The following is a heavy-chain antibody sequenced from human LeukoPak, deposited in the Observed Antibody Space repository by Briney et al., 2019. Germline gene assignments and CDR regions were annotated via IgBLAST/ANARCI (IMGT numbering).Heavy chain of an antibody. J-gene: IGHJ5*02. CDR1: GGSISSSSYY. CDR2: IYYSGST. CDR3: ARVVAAINNWFDP. Sequence: SETLSLTCTVSGGSISSSSYYRRWIRQPPGKGLGWIGSIYYSGSTYYNPSLKSRVTISVDTSKNQFSLKLSSVTAADTAVYYCARVVAAINNWFDPWGQGTLVTVSS. D-gene: IGHD2-15*01. V-gene: IGHV4-39*07.